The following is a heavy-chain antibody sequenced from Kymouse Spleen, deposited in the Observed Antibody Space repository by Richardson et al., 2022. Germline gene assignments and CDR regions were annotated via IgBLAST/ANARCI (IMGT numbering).Heavy chain of an antibody. CDR3: AAGDSSSWYEGYYYYYYGMDV. D-gene: IGHD6-13*01. Sequence: EVQLVESGGGLVKPGGSLRLSCAASGFTFSSYSMNWVRQAPGKGLEWVSSISSSSSYIYYADSVKGRFTISRDNAKNSLYLQMNSLRAEDTAVYYCAAGDSSSWYEGYYYYYYGMDVWGQGTTVTVSS. J-gene: IGHJ6*02. CDR2: ISSSSSYI. V-gene: IGHV3-21*03. CDR1: GFTFSSYS.